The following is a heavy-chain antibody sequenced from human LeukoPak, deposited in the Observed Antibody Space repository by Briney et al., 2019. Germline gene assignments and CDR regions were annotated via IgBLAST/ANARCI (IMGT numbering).Heavy chain of an antibody. Sequence: GASVKVSCNASGYTFTSYYIHWVRQAPGQGLEWMGLINPSGGSTNYAQKFQGRVTMTRDTSTSTVYMELSSLRSEDTAVYYCARAGHSSSVMDYYYYNMDVWGKGTTVTISS. CDR2: INPSGGST. V-gene: IGHV1-46*01. D-gene: IGHD6-13*01. J-gene: IGHJ6*03. CDR3: ARAGHSSSVMDYYYYNMDV. CDR1: GYTFTSYY.